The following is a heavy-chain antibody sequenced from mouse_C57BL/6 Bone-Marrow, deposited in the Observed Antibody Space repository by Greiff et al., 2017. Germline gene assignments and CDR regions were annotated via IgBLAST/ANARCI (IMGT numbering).Heavy chain of an antibody. CDR2: IDPSDSYT. J-gene: IGHJ2*01. CDR1: GYTFTSYW. CDR3: AREGEFYSDY. Sequence: QVHVKQPGAELVMPGASVKLSCKASGYTFTSYWMHWVKQRPGQGLEWIGEIDPSDSYTNYNQKFKGKSTLTVDKSSSTAYMQLSSLTSEDSAVYYCAREGEFYSDYWGQGTTLTVSS. V-gene: IGHV1-69*01. D-gene: IGHD1-1*01.